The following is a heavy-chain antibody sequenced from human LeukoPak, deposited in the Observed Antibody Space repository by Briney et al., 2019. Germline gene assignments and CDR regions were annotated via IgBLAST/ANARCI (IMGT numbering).Heavy chain of an antibody. V-gene: IGHV1-18*01. Sequence: GASVKVSCKASSYTFTNYAFTWVRQAPGQGLEWMGWISAYNGNTNYAQKLQGRVTMTTDTSTSTAYMELRSLRSDDTAVYYCQRITMVRGGFDFDYWGQGTLVTVSS. CDR2: ISAYNGNT. J-gene: IGHJ4*02. CDR1: SYTFTNYA. D-gene: IGHD3-10*01. CDR3: QRITMVRGGFDFDY.